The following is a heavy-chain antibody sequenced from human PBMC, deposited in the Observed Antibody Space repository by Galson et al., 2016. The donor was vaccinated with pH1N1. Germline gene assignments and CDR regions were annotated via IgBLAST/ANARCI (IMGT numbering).Heavy chain of an antibody. V-gene: IGHV4-38-2*02. Sequence: SETLSLTCTVSGSSISSGYYWGWIRQPPGKGLEWIGSVFQSGSTYYNPSLKSRVTISLDTSKNQFSLKLNSVTAAATAVYYCATRMEGAALEYFQEWGQGALVTVSS. D-gene: IGHD2-15*01. CDR3: ATRMEGAALEYFQE. CDR1: GSSISSGYY. CDR2: VFQSGST. J-gene: IGHJ1*01.